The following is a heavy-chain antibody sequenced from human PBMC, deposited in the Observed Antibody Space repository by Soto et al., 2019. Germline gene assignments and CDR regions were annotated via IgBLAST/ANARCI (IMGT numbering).Heavy chain of an antibody. V-gene: IGHV3-30*18. D-gene: IGHD1-1*01. CDR2: ISYDGSNK. Sequence: QVQLVESGGGVVQPGRSLRLSCAASGFTFSSYGMHWVRQAPGKGLEWVAVISYDGSNKYYADSVKGRFTISRDNSKNTLYLQMNSLRAEYTAVYYCAKDRTPFLWNGVFYTMDVWGQGTTVTVSS. CDR1: GFTFSSYG. CDR3: AKDRTPFLWNGVFYTMDV. J-gene: IGHJ6*02.